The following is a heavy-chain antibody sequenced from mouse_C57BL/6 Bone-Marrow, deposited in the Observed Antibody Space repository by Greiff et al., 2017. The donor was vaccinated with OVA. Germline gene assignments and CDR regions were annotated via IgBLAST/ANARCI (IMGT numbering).Heavy chain of an antibody. V-gene: IGHV1-15*01. J-gene: IGHJ3*01. CDR1: GYTFTDYE. Sequence: QVQLQQSGAELVRPGASVTLSCKASGYTFTDYEMHWVKQTPVHGLEWIGAIDPETGGTASNQKFKGKAILTADKSSSTAYMELRSLTSEDSAVYYGTRSDITTVVPFAYWGQGTLVTVSA. D-gene: IGHD1-1*01. CDR3: TRSDITTVVPFAY. CDR2: IDPETGGT.